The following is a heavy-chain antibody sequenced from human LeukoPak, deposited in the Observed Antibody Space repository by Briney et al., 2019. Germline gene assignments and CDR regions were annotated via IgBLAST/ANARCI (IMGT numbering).Heavy chain of an antibody. Sequence: PSETLSLTCTVSGASVSSGGYYWSWVRQPSGKGLEWIGYIYYSGSTNFNPSLKSRVTISVDTSKNQFSLKMSSVTAADTAVYYCARRGGSGRSFDYWGQGTLVTVSS. V-gene: IGHV4-61*08. D-gene: IGHD3-10*01. J-gene: IGHJ4*02. CDR2: IYYSGST. CDR1: GASVSSGGYY. CDR3: ARRGGSGRSFDY.